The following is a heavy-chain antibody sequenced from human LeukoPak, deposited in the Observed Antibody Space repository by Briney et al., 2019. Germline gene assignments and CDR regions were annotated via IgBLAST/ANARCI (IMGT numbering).Heavy chain of an antibody. Sequence: SAGSLRLSCAASGFTFGTSAMNWVRQAPGKGPGRVSTFGRSGSDTYYSDSVKGRFTIFRDNSKSTLYLQMNSLRDEDAAVYYCAKGSLGSWYYFDYWGQGTLVTVSS. CDR2: FGRSGSDT. J-gene: IGHJ4*02. CDR3: AKGSLGSWYYFDY. D-gene: IGHD6-13*01. CDR1: GFTFGTSA. V-gene: IGHV3-23*01.